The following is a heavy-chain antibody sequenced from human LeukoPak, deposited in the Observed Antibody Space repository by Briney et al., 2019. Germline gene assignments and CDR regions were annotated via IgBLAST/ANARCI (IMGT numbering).Heavy chain of an antibody. CDR3: ARSSGGYSGYDHFGWDYFDY. V-gene: IGHV3-23*01. J-gene: IGHJ4*02. CDR1: GFTFSSYA. Sequence: PGGSLRLSCAASGFTFSSYAMSWVLQAPGKVLEWVSAISCSGGSTYYADSVKGRFTISRDNSKNTLYLQMNSLRAEDTAVYYCARSSGGYSGYDHFGWDYFDYWGQGTLVTVSS. D-gene: IGHD5-12*01. CDR2: ISCSGGST.